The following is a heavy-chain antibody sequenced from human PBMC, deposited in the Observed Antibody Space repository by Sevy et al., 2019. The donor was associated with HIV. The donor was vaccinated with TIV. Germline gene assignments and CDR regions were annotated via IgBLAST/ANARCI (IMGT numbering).Heavy chain of an antibody. V-gene: IGHV3-21*01. J-gene: IGHJ3*02. CDR2: ISGSSNYI. D-gene: IGHD3-16*01. Sequence: GGSLRLSCAASGFTFSSYNINWVRQAPGKGLEWVSSISGSSNYIYYSDSVKGRFPISRDNAKNSLYLQMNSLRAGDTAVYYCARDRDMITFGVAEAFDIWGQGTMVTVSS. CDR1: GFTFSSYN. CDR3: ARDRDMITFGVAEAFDI.